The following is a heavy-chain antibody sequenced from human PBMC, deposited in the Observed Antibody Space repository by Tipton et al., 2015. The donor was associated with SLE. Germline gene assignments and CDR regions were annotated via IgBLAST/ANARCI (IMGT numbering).Heavy chain of an antibody. CDR2: IYYSGGT. J-gene: IGHJ3*01. V-gene: IGHV4-31*03. Sequence: TLSLTCTVSGGSISSGGYFWSWIRQHPGKGLECIGYIYYSGGTYYNPSLNSRLTISVDTSKNQFSLKLSSVTAADTAVYYCARGGRGAFDVWGQGTMVTVSS. CDR3: ARGGRGAFDV. CDR1: GGSISSGGYF.